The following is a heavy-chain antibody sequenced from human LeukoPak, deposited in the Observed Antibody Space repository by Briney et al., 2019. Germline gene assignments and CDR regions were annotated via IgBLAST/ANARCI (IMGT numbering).Heavy chain of an antibody. V-gene: IGHV3-23*01. J-gene: IGHJ4*02. CDR3: AKGWAGNYREGADY. CDR1: GFIFSTYA. Sequence: PGGSLRLSCATSGFIFSTYAMIWVRQAPGKGLEWVSDISGNGGSAYYADSVKGRFIISRDNSKNTLYLQMNSLRADDTAIYYCAKGWAGNYREGADYWGQGTLVTVSS. CDR2: ISGNGGSA. D-gene: IGHD5-24*01.